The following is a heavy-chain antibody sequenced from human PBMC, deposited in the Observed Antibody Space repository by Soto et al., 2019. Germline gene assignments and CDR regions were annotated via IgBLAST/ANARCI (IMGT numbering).Heavy chain of an antibody. CDR3: ARGYTVAVAGTEGYYFDY. J-gene: IGHJ4*02. V-gene: IGHV4-34*01. CDR2: INHSGST. Sequence: QVQLQQWGAGLLKPSETLSLTCAVYGGSFSGYYWSWIRQPPGKGLEWIGEINHSGSTNYNPSLKSRVTISVDTSKNQFCLKLSSVTAADTAVYYCARGYTVAVAGTEGYYFDYWGQGTLVTVSS. D-gene: IGHD6-19*01. CDR1: GGSFSGYY.